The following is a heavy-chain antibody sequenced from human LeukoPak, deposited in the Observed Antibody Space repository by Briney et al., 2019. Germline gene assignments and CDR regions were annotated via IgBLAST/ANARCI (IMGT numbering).Heavy chain of an antibody. D-gene: IGHD5-18*01. J-gene: IGHJ4*02. CDR1: GFTFSSYG. CDR2: IYHSGST. Sequence: GSLRLSCAASGFTFSSYGMHWVRQPPGKGLEWIGEIYHSGSTNYNPSLKSRVTISVDKSKNQFSLKLSSVTAADTAVYYCARGPPDTAMPDWGQGTLVTVSS. CDR3: ARGPPDTAMPD. V-gene: IGHV4-4*02.